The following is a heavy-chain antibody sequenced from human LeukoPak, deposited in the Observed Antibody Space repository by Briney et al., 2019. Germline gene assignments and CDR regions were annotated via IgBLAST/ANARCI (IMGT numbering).Heavy chain of an antibody. V-gene: IGHV1-69*05. Sequence: SVKVSCKASGGTFSSYAISWVRQAPGRGLEWMGRIIPIFGTANYAQKFQGRVTITTDESTSTAYMELSSLRSEDTAVYYCARDGDYDYYYYMDVWGKGTTVTVSS. CDR3: ARDGDYDYYYYMDV. D-gene: IGHD4-17*01. CDR2: IIPIFGTA. CDR1: GGTFSSYA. J-gene: IGHJ6*03.